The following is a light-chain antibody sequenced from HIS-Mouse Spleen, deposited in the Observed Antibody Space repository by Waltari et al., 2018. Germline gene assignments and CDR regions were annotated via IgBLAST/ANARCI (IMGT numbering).Light chain of an antibody. V-gene: IGKV1-9*01. CDR1: QGISSY. CDR3: QQLNSYPPT. CDR2: AAS. J-gene: IGKJ1*01. Sequence: DIQLTQSPSFLSASVGDRVTITCRASQGISSYLAWYQQKPGNAPKLLIYAASTLQSGVPSRFSCSGSGTEFTLTISSLQPEDFATYYCQQLNSYPPTFGQGTKVEIK.